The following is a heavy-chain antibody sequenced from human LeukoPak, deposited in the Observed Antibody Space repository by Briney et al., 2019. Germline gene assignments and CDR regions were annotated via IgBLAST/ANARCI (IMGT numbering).Heavy chain of an antibody. Sequence: GGSLRLSCAASGFTFSSYAMHWVRQAPAKGLEWVAVISYDGSNKYYADSVKGRFTISRDNSKNTLYLQMNSLRAEDTAVYYCARTVAYGDYPYYFDYWGQGTLVNVSS. V-gene: IGHV3-30*04. CDR2: ISYDGSNK. CDR3: ARTVAYGDYPYYFDY. J-gene: IGHJ4*02. CDR1: GFTFSSYA. D-gene: IGHD4-17*01.